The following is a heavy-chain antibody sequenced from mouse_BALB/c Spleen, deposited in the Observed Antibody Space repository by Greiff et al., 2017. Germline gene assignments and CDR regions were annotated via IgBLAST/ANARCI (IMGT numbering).Heavy chain of an antibody. CDR1: GYSITSGYY. D-gene: IGHD2-3*01. Sequence: EVQLQESGPGLVKPSQSLSLTCSVTGYSITSGYYWNWIRQFPGNKLEWMGYISYDGSNNYNPSLKNRISITRDTSKNQFFLKLNSVTTEDTATYYCASLDGYYNYYAMDYWGQGTSVTVSS. CDR3: ASLDGYYNYYAMDY. V-gene: IGHV3-6*02. J-gene: IGHJ4*01. CDR2: ISYDGSN.